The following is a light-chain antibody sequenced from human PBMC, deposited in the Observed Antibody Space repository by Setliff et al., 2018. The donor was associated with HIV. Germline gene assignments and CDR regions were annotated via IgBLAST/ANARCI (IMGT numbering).Light chain of an antibody. J-gene: IGLJ1*01. Sequence: QSALTQPASVSGSPGQSITISCTGTSSDVGGYNYVSWYQQHPGKAPKLMIYEVSNRPSGVSNRFSGSKSGNTASLTISGLQADDEADYYCSSYAITNTLPFGTGTKGTVL. CDR3: SSYAITNTLP. CDR1: SSDVGGYNY. V-gene: IGLV2-14*01. CDR2: EVS.